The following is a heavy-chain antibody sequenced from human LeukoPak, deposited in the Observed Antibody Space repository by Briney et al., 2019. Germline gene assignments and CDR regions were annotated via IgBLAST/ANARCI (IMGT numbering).Heavy chain of an antibody. D-gene: IGHD5-18*01. J-gene: IGHJ3*02. V-gene: IGHV4-31*03. CDR2: IYYSGST. Sequence: PSQTLSLTCTVSGGSISSGGYYWSWIRQHPGKGLEWIGYIYYSGSTYYNPSLKSRVTISVDTSKNQFSLKLSSVTAADTAVYYCARDHVDTASDAFDIWGQGTMVTVSS. CDR1: GGSISSGGYY. CDR3: ARDHVDTASDAFDI.